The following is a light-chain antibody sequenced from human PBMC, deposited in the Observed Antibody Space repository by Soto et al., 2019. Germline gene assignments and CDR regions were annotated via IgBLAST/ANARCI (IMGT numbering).Light chain of an antibody. CDR3: QQYKTYPYT. Sequence: DIQMTQSPSTLSASVGDRVTITCRASQTISSWLAWYQQKPRKAPELLIYDASSLGSGVPSRFSGSGSGTEFTLTISSLQPDDFASYHCQQYKTYPYTFGQGTELEIK. V-gene: IGKV1-5*01. CDR1: QTISSW. J-gene: IGKJ2*01. CDR2: DAS.